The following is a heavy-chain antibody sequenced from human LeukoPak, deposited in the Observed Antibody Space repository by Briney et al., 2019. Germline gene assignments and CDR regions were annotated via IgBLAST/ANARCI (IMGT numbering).Heavy chain of an antibody. D-gene: IGHD4-17*01. V-gene: IGHV3-23*01. CDR1: GFTSNIYA. CDR2: ISANGGNT. CDR3: AKDPYGDYAYHFDY. Sequence: GGSLRLSCAASGFTSNIYAMTWIRQAPGKGLEWVSSISANGGNTYYADSVEGRFTISRDNSKDTLYLQMDSLRAEDTAVYYCAKDPYGDYAYHFDYWGQGTLVTVSS. J-gene: IGHJ4*02.